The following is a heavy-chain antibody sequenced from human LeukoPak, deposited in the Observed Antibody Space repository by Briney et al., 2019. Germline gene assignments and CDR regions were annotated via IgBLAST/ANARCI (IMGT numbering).Heavy chain of an antibody. Sequence: AAVKDSCMASRYTFTSYVISWVRPTPGQGVEWTGSISTYNGNTNYPQKLQGRVTMTTDTSTSTAYMELRSLRSDDTAVYYCARGPQHFDWLSCGFDYWGQGTLVTVYS. CDR2: ISTYNGNT. D-gene: IGHD3-9*01. CDR3: ARGPQHFDWLSCGFDY. J-gene: IGHJ4*02. CDR1: RYTFTSYV. V-gene: IGHV1-18*04.